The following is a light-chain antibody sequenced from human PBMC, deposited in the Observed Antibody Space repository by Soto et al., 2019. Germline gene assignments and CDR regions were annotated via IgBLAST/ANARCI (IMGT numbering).Light chain of an antibody. CDR2: AAS. V-gene: IGKV1-27*01. CDR1: QGISNY. Sequence: DIQMTQSPSSLSASVRDRVTITCRASQGISNYLAWYQQKPGKMPKLLIYAASTLQSGVPSRFSVRGSGTDFTLTISSLQPEDVATYYCQKYDSAPWTFGQGTKVEIK. J-gene: IGKJ1*01. CDR3: QKYDSAPWT.